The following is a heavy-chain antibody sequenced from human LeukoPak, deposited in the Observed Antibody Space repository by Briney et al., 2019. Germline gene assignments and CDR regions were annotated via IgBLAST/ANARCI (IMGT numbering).Heavy chain of an antibody. CDR3: AREGEWGDYGDETGAFDI. CDR1: GYTFTSYD. J-gene: IGHJ3*02. CDR2: MNPNSANT. V-gene: IGHV1-8*01. Sequence: ASVKVSCKASGYTFTSYDINWVRQATGQGLEWMGWMNPNSANTGYAQKFQGRVTMTRNTSISTAYMELSSLRSEDTAVYYCAREGEWGDYGDETGAFDIWGQGTMVTVSS. D-gene: IGHD4-17*01.